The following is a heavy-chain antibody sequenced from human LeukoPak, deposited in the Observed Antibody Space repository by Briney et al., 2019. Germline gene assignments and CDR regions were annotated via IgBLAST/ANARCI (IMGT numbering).Heavy chain of an antibody. CDR2: ISAYNGNT. J-gene: IGHJ4*02. CDR1: GYTFTGYY. V-gene: IGHV1-18*04. D-gene: IGHD6-19*01. Sequence: ASVKVSCKASGYTFTGYYMHWVRQAPGQGLEWMGWISAYNGNTNYAQKLQGRVTMTTDTSTSTAYMELRSLRSDDTAVYYCARDRILYSSGWSHFDYWGQGTLVTVSS. CDR3: ARDRILYSSGWSHFDY.